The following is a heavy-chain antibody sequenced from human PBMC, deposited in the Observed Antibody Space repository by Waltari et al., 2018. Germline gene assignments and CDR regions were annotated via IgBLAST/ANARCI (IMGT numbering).Heavy chain of an antibody. Sequence: QVQLVQSGAEVKKPGSSVKVSCKASGGTFSSYAISWVRQAPGQGLEWMGRIIPSVGTANYAQKGQGRVTITADKSTSTAYMELSSLRSEDTAVYYCAQKLVGEYYYYYGMDVWGQGTTVTVSS. D-gene: IGHD6-13*01. CDR1: GGTFSSYA. J-gene: IGHJ6*02. V-gene: IGHV1-69*08. CDR3: AQKLVGEYYYYYGMDV. CDR2: IIPSVGTA.